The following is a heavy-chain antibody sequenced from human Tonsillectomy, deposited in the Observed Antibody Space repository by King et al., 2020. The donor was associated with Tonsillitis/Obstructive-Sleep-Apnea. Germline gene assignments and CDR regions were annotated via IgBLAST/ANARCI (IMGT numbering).Heavy chain of an antibody. V-gene: IGHV3-48*03. Sequence: VQLVESGGGLVQPVGSLRLSCAASGFTFSSYEMNWVRQAPGKGLEWASYISSSGSTIYNADSVKGRFTISRDNAKNSLHLQMNSLSAADTAVYYCARDLRSGSFDDFDIWGQGTMVTVSS. CDR3: ARDLRSGSFDDFDI. CDR2: ISSSGSTI. J-gene: IGHJ3*02. CDR1: GFTFSSYE. D-gene: IGHD1-26*01.